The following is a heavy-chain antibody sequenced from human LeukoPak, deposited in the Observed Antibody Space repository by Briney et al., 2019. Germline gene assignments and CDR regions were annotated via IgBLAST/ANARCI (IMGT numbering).Heavy chain of an antibody. D-gene: IGHD6-13*01. Sequence: KPSETLSLTCTVSGXSISSSSYYWGWIRQPPGKGLERIGSIYYSGSTYYNPSLKSRVTISVDTSKNQFSLKLSSVTAADTAVYYCAREVPEEARSWYVGSYFDYWGQGTLVTVSS. J-gene: IGHJ4*02. CDR1: GXSISSSSYY. V-gene: IGHV4-39*07. CDR3: AREVPEEARSWYVGSYFDY. CDR2: IYYSGST.